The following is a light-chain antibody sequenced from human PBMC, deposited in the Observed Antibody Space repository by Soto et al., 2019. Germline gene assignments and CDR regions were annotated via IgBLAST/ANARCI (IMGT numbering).Light chain of an antibody. J-gene: IGKJ1*01. CDR1: QSIRTS. CDR2: AAS. CDR3: QQTSSPPSWT. Sequence: DIQMTQSPSSLSASVGDRVTITCRASQSIRTSLNWYQQKLGRAPKLLIYAASSLHRGVPSRFSGSGSGTDFTLTINNLQPEDFAIYYCQQTSSPPSWTFGQGTKVDIK. V-gene: IGKV1-39*01.